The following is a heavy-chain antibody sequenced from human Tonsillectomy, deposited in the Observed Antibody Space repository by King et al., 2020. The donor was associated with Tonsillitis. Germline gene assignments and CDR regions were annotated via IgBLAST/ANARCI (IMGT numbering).Heavy chain of an antibody. Sequence: TLKESGPTLVKPTQTLTLTCTFSGFSLSTSGVGVGWSRQPPGKALEWLALIYWNDDKRYSLSLKSSLTITKDTSKNQVVLTITNMDPVDTATYYCAHQGDILTGYDYWGQGTLVTVAS. J-gene: IGHJ4*02. CDR3: AHQGDILTGYDY. V-gene: IGHV2-5*01. D-gene: IGHD3-9*01. CDR2: IYWNDDK. CDR1: GFSLSTSGVG.